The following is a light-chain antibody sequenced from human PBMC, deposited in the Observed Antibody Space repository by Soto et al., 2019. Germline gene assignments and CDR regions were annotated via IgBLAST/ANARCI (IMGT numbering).Light chain of an antibody. Sequence: EIVMTQSPATLSVSPGERATLSCRASESVSSNYLAWYQQKPGQAPRLLMYGASTRATGIPDRFTGSGSGTDFTLTISRLEPEDFAVYYCQQYGSSPRTFGQGTKVDIK. J-gene: IGKJ1*01. V-gene: IGKV3-20*01. CDR1: ESVSSNY. CDR3: QQYGSSPRT. CDR2: GAS.